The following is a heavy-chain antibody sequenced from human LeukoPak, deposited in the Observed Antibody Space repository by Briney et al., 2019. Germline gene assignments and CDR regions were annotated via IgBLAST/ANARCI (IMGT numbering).Heavy chain of an antibody. V-gene: IGHV3-43*02. CDR2: IGGDGGST. D-gene: IGHD3-22*01. J-gene: IGHJ5*02. CDR1: GFTFDDYA. Sequence: GGSLRLSXAASGFTFDDYAMHWVRQAPGKGLEWVSLIGGDGGSTYYADSVKGRFTISRDNSKNSLFLRMKSLRTDDTALYYCVKEPHYYDRSGYSWGQGILVTVSS. CDR3: VKEPHYYDRSGYS.